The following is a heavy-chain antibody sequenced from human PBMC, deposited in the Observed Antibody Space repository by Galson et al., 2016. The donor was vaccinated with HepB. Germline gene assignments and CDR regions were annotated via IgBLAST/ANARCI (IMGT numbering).Heavy chain of an antibody. D-gene: IGHD3-16*01. CDR2: IHYSGRA. J-gene: IGHJ4*02. CDR1: GFPISISSNY. CDR3: AVQRSGGGSAFDR. Sequence: ETLSLTCTVSGFPISISSNYWGWIRQPPGKGLDWLGGIHYSGRAYYNPSLKSRVTISVDTSTNQFSLKLTSVTAADTAVYYCAVQRSGGGSAFDRWGQGALVSVSS. V-gene: IGHV4-39*01.